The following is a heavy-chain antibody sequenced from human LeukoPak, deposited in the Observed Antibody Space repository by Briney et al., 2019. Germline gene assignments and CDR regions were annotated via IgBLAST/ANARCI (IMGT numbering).Heavy chain of an antibody. V-gene: IGHV3-11*01. Sequence: GGSLRLFCAACGFTFSDYYMSWIRQAPGKGVELFSYISTSCCTISYADSLKRRFTISRDNAKNSLYLQMNSLRAEDTAVYYCARGRRLDPFDYWGQGTLVTVSS. CDR1: GFTFSDYY. D-gene: IGHD6-19*01. CDR3: ARGRRLDPFDY. J-gene: IGHJ4*02. CDR2: ISTSCCTI.